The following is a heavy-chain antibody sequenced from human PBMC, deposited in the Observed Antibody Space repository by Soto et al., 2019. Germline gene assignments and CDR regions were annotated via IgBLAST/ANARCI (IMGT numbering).Heavy chain of an antibody. CDR3: AKDLIDGYSSGCAYYYYGMDV. D-gene: IGHD6-19*01. Sequence: QVQLVESGGGVVQPGRSLRLSCAASGFTFSSYGMHWVRQAPGKGLEWVAIISYDGSNNDYADSVKGRFTISRDNSKNTPYLQMNSLNSEDAAVYFSAKDLIDGYSSGCAYYYYGMDVWCQGTAVTVSS. V-gene: IGHV3-30*18. J-gene: IGHJ6*02. CDR1: GFTFSSYG. CDR2: ISYDGSNN.